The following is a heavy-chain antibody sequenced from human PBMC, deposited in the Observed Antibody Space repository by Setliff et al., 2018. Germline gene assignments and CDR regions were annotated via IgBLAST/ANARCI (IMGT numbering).Heavy chain of an antibody. V-gene: IGHV4-34*01. CDR3: ARGHPPSDSSGYYYAY. Sequence: SETLSLTCAAYGGTFSDYYWTWIRQPPGKGLEWMGEINQSRSTNYNPSLKSRVSISLDTSKSLFSLKLSSVTAADTAVYYCARGHPPSDSSGYYYAYWGQGTLVTVSS. D-gene: IGHD3-22*01. J-gene: IGHJ4*02. CDR1: GGTFSDYY. CDR2: INQSRST.